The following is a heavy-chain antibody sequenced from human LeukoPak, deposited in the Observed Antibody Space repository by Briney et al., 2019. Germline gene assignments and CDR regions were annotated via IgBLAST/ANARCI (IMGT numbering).Heavy chain of an antibody. D-gene: IGHD5-18*01. V-gene: IGHV3-23*01. CDR1: GFTFSSYA. Sequence: GGSLRLSCAASGFTFSSYAMSWVRQAPGKGLEWVSTFSTIADRTYYADSVRGRFTISRDNAKNSLYLQMNSLRDEDTAVYYCARAVSGYIYGYGYWGQGTLVTVSS. CDR2: FSTIADRT. CDR3: ARAVSGYIYGYGY. J-gene: IGHJ4*02.